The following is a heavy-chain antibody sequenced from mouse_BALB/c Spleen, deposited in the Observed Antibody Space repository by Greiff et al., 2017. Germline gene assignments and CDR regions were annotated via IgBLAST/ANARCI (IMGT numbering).Heavy chain of an antibody. CDR3: TRLDYYGRASY. V-gene: IGHV1-69*02. Sequence: QVQLKQPGAELVRPGASVKLSCKASGYTFTSYWINWVKQRPGQGLEWIGNIYPSDSYTNYNQKFKDKATLTVDKSSSTAYMQLSSPTSEDSAVYYCTRLDYYGRASYWGQGTLVTVSA. CDR2: IYPSDSYT. D-gene: IGHD1-1*01. CDR1: GYTFTSYW. J-gene: IGHJ3*01.